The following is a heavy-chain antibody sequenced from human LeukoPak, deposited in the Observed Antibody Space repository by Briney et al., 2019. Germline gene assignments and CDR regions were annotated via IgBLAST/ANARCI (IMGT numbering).Heavy chain of an antibody. D-gene: IGHD6-13*01. CDR1: GYSFTTYW. J-gene: IGHJ3*02. Sequence: GESLKISCKGSGYSFTTYWIGWVRQMPGKGLEWMGIIYPGDSDTRYSPSFQGQVTISADKSISTAYLQWSSLRASDTAMYYCARSPLNIAAADAFDIWGQGTMVTVSS. V-gene: IGHV5-51*01. CDR3: ARSPLNIAAADAFDI. CDR2: IYPGDSDT.